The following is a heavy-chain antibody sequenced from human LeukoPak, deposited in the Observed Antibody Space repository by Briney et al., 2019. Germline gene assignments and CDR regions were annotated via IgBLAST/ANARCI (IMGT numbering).Heavy chain of an antibody. CDR2: IYYSGST. V-gene: IGHV4-39*07. J-gene: IGHJ3*02. D-gene: IGHD2-15*01. CDR1: GGSISSSSYY. Sequence: PSETLSLTCTVSGGSISSSSYYWGWIRQPPGKGLEWIGSIYYSGSTYYNPSLKSRVTISVDTSKNQFSLKLSSVTAADTAVYYCAREVVGYCSGGSCSAGAFDIWGQGTMVTVSS. CDR3: AREVVGYCSGGSCSAGAFDI.